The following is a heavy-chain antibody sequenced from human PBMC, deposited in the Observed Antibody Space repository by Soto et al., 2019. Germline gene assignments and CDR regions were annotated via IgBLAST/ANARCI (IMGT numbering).Heavy chain of an antibody. D-gene: IGHD6-6*01. Sequence: PSETLSLTCTVSGGSISSYYWSWIRQPPGKGLEWIGYIYYSGSTNYNPSLKSRVTISVDTSKNQFSLKLSSVTAADTAVYYCAGARASNFDYWGQGTLVTVSS. CDR3: AGARASNFDY. V-gene: IGHV4-59*01. J-gene: IGHJ4*02. CDR2: IYYSGST. CDR1: GGSISSYY.